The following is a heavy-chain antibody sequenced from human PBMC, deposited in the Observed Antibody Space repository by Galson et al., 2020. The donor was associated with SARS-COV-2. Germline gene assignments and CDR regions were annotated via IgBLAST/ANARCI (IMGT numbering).Heavy chain of an antibody. CDR2: INSYGNST. CDR1: GFSFSDYW. D-gene: IGHD3-22*01. J-gene: IGHJ5*01. CDR3: VRHSSGDS. Sequence: GESLKISCAASGFSFSDYWMHWVRQAPGKGLVWVSRINSYGNSTNYADSVRGRFIVSRDNAKNILYLQMNSLRAEDTAVYYCVRHSSGDSWGRGTLVTVSS. V-gene: IGHV3-74*01.